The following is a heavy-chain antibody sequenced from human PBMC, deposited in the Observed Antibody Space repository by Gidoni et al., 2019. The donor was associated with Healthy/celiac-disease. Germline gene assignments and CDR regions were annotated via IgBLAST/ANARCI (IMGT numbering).Heavy chain of an antibody. Sequence: QVQLQQWGAGLLKPSETLSLTCAVYGGSFSGYYWSWIRQPPGKGLEWIGEINHSGSTNYNPSLKSRVTISVDTSKNQFSLKLSSVTAADTAVYYCARAITMVHYYDYGMDVWGKGTTVTVSS. CDR1: GGSFSGYY. J-gene: IGHJ6*04. CDR3: ARAITMVHYYDYGMDV. CDR2: INHSGST. D-gene: IGHD3-10*01. V-gene: IGHV4-34*01.